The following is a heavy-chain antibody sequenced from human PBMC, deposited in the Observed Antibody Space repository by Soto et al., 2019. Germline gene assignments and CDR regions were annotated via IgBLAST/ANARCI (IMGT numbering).Heavy chain of an antibody. V-gene: IGHV3-30*03. Sequence: QVQLVESGGGVVQPGRSLRLSCAASGFTFSSYCMHWVRQAPGKGLEWVAVISSDGSNKYYADSVKGRFTISRDNSKNTLYLQMNSLRAEDTAVYYCVGGYYFGDYWGQGTLVTVSS. CDR1: GFTFSSYC. J-gene: IGHJ4*02. CDR2: ISSDGSNK. CDR3: VGGYYFGDY. D-gene: IGHD3-22*01.